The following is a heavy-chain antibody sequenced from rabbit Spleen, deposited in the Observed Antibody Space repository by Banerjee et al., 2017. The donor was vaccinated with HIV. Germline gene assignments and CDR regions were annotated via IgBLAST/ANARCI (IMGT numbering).Heavy chain of an antibody. D-gene: IGHD8-1*01. V-gene: IGHV1S45*01. CDR1: GFSFSSSYY. CDR2: IYAGSFGST. CDR3: ARDTGSSFSSYGMDL. Sequence: QEQLMESGGGLVQPGGSLTLACTGSGFSFSSSYYICWVRQAPGKGLEWIACIYAGSFGSTVYASWAKGRFTISKTSSTTVTLQMTSLTAADTATYFCARDTGSSFSSYGMDLWGQGTLVTVS. J-gene: IGHJ6*01.